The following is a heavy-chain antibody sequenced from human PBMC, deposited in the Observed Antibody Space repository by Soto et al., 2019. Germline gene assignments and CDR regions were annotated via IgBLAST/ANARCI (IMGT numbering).Heavy chain of an antibody. CDR3: AKSGAPSDIVVVVAATGFDY. J-gene: IGHJ4*02. Sequence: EVQLLESGGGLVQPGGSLRLSCAASGFTFSSYAMSWVRQAPGKGLEWVSAISGTGGTTYYADSVKGRFTISRDNSKHWLYMQMNSLRAEDTAVYYCAKSGAPSDIVVVVAATGFDYWGQGTLVTVSS. CDR1: GFTFSSYA. D-gene: IGHD2-15*01. CDR2: ISGTGGTT. V-gene: IGHV3-23*01.